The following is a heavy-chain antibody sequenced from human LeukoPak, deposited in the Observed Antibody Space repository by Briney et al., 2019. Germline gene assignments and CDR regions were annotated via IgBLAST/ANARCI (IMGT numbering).Heavy chain of an antibody. Sequence: SETLSLTCAVYGGSFSGYYWSWIRQPPGKGLEWIGEINHSGSTNYNPSLKSRVTISVDTPRNQFSLKLSSVTAADTAVYFCARVTFGGYYFDYWGQGTLVTVSS. D-gene: IGHD3-10*01. CDR1: GGSFSGYY. CDR3: ARVTFGGYYFDY. V-gene: IGHV4-34*01. J-gene: IGHJ4*02. CDR2: INHSGST.